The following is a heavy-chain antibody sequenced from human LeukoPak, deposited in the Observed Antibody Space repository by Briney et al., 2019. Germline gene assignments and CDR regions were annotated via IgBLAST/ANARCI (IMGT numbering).Heavy chain of an antibody. J-gene: IGHJ4*02. Sequence: SETLSLTCAVYGGSFSAYYWSWIPQPPGKGLEWIGEINHSGGTNYNPSLKSRVSMSVDTSRNQFSLKLTSVTAADTAIYYCARVDKNGGTTFNYWGQGTLVTVSS. CDR3: ARVDKNGGTTFNY. CDR1: GGSFSAYY. V-gene: IGHV4-34*01. D-gene: IGHD2/OR15-2a*01. CDR2: INHSGGT.